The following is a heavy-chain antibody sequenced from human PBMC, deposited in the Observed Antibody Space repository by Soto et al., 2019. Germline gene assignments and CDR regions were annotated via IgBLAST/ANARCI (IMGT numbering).Heavy chain of an antibody. V-gene: IGHV4-4*07. CDR2: IYSSGSA. D-gene: IGHD1-26*01. CDR1: GGYIYTYS. Sequence: SETLSLTCTVSGGYIYTYSWTWIRQPAGKGLEWIGHIYSSGSANYNPSLKSRVSMSVYTSKNQFSLKLNSVTAPDTAVYYCATIVGANDYWGQGTLVTVSS. CDR3: ATIVGANDY. J-gene: IGHJ4*02.